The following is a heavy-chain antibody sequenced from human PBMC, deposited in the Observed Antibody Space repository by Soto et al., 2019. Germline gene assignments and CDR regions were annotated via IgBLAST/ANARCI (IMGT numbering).Heavy chain of an antibody. D-gene: IGHD2-15*01. CDR2: IYWDDDK. CDR1: VFSLSTSGVG. V-gene: IGHV2-5*02. CDR3: AHVIYCSGGSCYSGVFDY. J-gene: IGHJ4*02. Sequence: SGPTLVNPTQTLTLTCTFSVFSLSTSGVGVGWIRQPPGKALEWLALIYWDDDKRYSPSLKSRLTITKDTSKNQVVLTMTNMDPVDTATYYRAHVIYCSGGSCYSGVFDYWGQGTLVTVSS.